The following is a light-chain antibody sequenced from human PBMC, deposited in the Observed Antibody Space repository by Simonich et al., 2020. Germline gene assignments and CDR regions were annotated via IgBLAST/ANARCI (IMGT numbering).Light chain of an antibody. CDR2: DAS. CDR3: QQRSNWPPLT. CDR1: QSVSSY. Sequence: EIVLTQSPATLSLSPGERATPSCRARQSVSSYLAWYQQKPGQAPRLLIYDASNRATGIPARFSGSGSGTDFTLTISSLEPEDFAVYYCQQRSNWPPLTFGGGTKVEIK. V-gene: IGKV3-11*01. J-gene: IGKJ4*01.